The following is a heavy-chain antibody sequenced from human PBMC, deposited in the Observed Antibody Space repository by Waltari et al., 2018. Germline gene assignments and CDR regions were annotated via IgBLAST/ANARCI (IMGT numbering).Heavy chain of an antibody. Sequence: VQLVETGADLMQPGGSQRVVCVASGSSFSYTSMSWVRRAPGRGREWVSTIDSGGGTYYAASVKGRFTISRDTSKDTLYLQLNRLTAEDTAVYYCARPSGFSRHFDYWGRGTLVTVSS. D-gene: IGHD3-22*01. J-gene: IGHJ4*02. CDR3: ARPSGFSRHFDY. CDR2: IDSGGGT. V-gene: IGHV3-53*02. CDR1: GSSFSYTS.